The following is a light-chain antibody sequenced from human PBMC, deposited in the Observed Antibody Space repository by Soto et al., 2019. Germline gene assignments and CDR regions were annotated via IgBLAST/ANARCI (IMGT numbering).Light chain of an antibody. CDR3: QPRSNWPPV. Sequence: EIVLTQSPATLSLSPGERATLSCRASQSVSSYLAWYQQKPGQAPRLLIYDASNRATGIPARFSGRGSGTDFTLSISSLEPEDFAVYYCQPRSNWPPVFGPGTKVDIK. V-gene: IGKV3-11*01. J-gene: IGKJ3*01. CDR2: DAS. CDR1: QSVSSY.